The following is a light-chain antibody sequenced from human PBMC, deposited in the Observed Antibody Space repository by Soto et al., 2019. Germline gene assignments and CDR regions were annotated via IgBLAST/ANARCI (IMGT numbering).Light chain of an antibody. CDR2: AAS. CDR1: ETIYTY. V-gene: IGKV1-39*01. J-gene: IGKJ5*01. CDR3: QQYNDRPPIT. Sequence: THLTQSPPSLSASVGDRVTITCRASETIYTYLNWYQQKVGQAPKLLVYAASTLQSGVPSRFSGSGSGSEFTLTISGLQSEDFAVYYCQQYNDRPPITFGQGTRLEIK.